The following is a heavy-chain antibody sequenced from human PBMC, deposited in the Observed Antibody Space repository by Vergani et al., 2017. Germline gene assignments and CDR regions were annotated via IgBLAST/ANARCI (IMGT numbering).Heavy chain of an antibody. D-gene: IGHD5-18*01. CDR1: GGTFSSYA. CDR2: IIPIFGTA. Sequence: QVQLVQSGAEVKKPGSSVKVSCKASGGTFSSYAISWVRQAPGQGLEWMGRIIPIFGTANSARKFQGRVPITVDESTSTAYMELSSLRSEDTAVYYCARADRVDVVVTAMVTLSAFDIWGQGTMVTVSS. J-gene: IGHJ3*02. CDR3: ARADRVDVVVTAMVTLSAFDI. V-gene: IGHV1-69*18.